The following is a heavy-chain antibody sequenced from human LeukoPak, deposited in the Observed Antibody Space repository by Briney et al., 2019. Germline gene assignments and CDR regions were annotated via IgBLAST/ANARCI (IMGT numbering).Heavy chain of an antibody. Sequence: AGGSLRLPCAASGFTFSSYWMSWVRQAPGKGLEWAANIKQDGSEKYYVDSVEGRFTISRDNAKNSLYLQMNSLRAEDTAVYYCAREEEGYYYGSGSYFDPWGQGTLVTVSS. CDR1: GFTFSSYW. J-gene: IGHJ5*02. CDR2: IKQDGSEK. V-gene: IGHV3-7*03. D-gene: IGHD3-10*01. CDR3: AREEEGYYYGSGSYFDP.